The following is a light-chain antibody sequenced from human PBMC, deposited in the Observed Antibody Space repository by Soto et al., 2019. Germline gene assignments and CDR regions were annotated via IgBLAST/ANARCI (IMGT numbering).Light chain of an antibody. V-gene: IGKV1-5*03. CDR2: KAS. CDR3: QQYNGYFSWT. J-gene: IGKJ1*01. Sequence: DIQMTQSPSTLSASVGDRVTITCRASQSISSWLAWYQQKPGKAPKLLIYKASSLQSGVPSRFSGSGSGTEITLTISSLQPDDFATYYCQQYNGYFSWTFGQGTTVEIK. CDR1: QSISSW.